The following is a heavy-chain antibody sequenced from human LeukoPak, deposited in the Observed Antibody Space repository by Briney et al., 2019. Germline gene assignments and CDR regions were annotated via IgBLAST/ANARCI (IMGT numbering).Heavy chain of an antibody. D-gene: IGHD4-17*01. V-gene: IGHV1-2*02. Sequence: ASVKVSCKASGYTFTGYYMHWVRQAPGQGLEWMGWINPNSGGTNYAQKFQGRVTMTRDTSISTAYKELSRLRSDDTAVYYCARDGTVTTDYYYGMDVWGQGTTVTVSS. CDR1: GYTFTGYY. CDR2: INPNSGGT. CDR3: ARDGTVTTDYYYGMDV. J-gene: IGHJ6*02.